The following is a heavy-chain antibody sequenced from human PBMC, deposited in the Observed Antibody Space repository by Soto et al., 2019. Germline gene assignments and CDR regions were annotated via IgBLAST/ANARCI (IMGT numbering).Heavy chain of an antibody. CDR2: IWYDGSNK. J-gene: IGHJ3*02. CDR3: ARDSVVVVVAATESDALDI. V-gene: IGHV3-33*01. D-gene: IGHD2-15*01. Sequence: QVQLVESGGGVVQPGRSLRLSCAASGFTFSSYGMHWVRQAPGKGLEWVAVIWYDGSNKYYADSVKGRFTISRDNSKNTLYLQLNSLRAEDTAVYYCARDSVVVVVAATESDALDIWGQGTMVTVSS. CDR1: GFTFSSYG.